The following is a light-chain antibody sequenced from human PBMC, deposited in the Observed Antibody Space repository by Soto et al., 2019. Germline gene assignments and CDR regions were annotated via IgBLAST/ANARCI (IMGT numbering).Light chain of an antibody. J-gene: IGKJ1*01. Sequence: DIVMTQSPLPLPVTPGEPASISCRSSQSLLHSNGYNYLDWYLQKPGQSPQLLIYLGSNRASGVPDRFSGSGSGTDFTLKISRVEAEDVEVYYCMQPLQSWTFGQGTKVDIK. CDR1: QSLLHSNGYNY. CDR3: MQPLQSWT. V-gene: IGKV2-28*01. CDR2: LGS.